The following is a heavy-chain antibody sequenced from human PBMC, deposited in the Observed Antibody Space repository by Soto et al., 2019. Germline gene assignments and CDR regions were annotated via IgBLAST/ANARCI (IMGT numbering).Heavy chain of an antibody. J-gene: IGHJ3*02. CDR2: TYYRSRWYN. CDR3: AREDPAGTNDAFDM. CDR1: GDSVSSSRAA. Sequence: SQTLSLTCAISGDSVSSSRAAWGWIRQSPSRGLEWLGRTYYRSRWYNDYADSVKSRITIKPDTYRNQLSLQLISATPEDTAVYYCAREDPAGTNDAFDMWGHGTMVTVSS. V-gene: IGHV6-1*01. D-gene: IGHD3-10*01.